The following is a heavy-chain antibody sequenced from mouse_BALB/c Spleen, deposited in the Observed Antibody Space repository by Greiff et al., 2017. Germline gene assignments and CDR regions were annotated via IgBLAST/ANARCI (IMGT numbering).Heavy chain of an antibody. J-gene: IGHJ1*01. CDR3: ASITTATYFDV. CDR2: ISTYYGDA. V-gene: IGHV1S137*01. Sequence: QVQLQQSGAELVRPGVSVKISCKGSGYTFTDYAMHWVKQSHAKSLEWIGVISTYYGDASYNQKFKGKATMTVDKSSSTAYMELARLTSEDSAIYYCASITTATYFDVWGAGTTVTVSS. D-gene: IGHD1-2*01. CDR1: GYTFTDYA.